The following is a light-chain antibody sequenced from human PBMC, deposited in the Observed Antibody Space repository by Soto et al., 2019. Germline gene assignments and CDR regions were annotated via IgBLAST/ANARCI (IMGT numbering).Light chain of an antibody. J-gene: IGLJ1*01. Sequence: QSLRTQPASVSGSPGQSITIACAGTSSDVGGYNYVSWYQQRPGKAPKLMIYEVSNRPSGVSNRFSGSKSGNTASLTISGLQAEDEADYHCSSYTSGSSHYVFGTGTKVTVL. CDR2: EVS. CDR3: SSYTSGSSHYV. V-gene: IGLV2-14*01. CDR1: SSDVGGYNY.